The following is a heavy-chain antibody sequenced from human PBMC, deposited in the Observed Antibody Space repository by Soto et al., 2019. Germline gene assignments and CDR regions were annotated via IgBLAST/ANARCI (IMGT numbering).Heavy chain of an antibody. D-gene: IGHD3-10*01. CDR1: GGSFSGYY. Sequence: QVQLQQWGAGLLKPSETLSLTCAVYGGSFSGYYWSWIRQPPGKGLEWIGEINHSGSTNYNPSLTSRVTRSVDTSKHQFSLKLSSVTAADTAVYYCARGRHYYGSGSDVARVSHYYYYMDFWVKGTTVTVSS. J-gene: IGHJ6*03. V-gene: IGHV4-34*01. CDR2: INHSGST. CDR3: ARGRHYYGSGSDVARVSHYYYYMDF.